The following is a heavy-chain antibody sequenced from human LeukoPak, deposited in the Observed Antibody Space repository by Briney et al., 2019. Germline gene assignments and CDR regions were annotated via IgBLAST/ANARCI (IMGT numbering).Heavy chain of an antibody. CDR3: ARGNYDFWSGSWYFDY. V-gene: IGHV3-48*01. CDR1: GFTFSTYS. Sequence: GGSLRLSCAASGFTFSTYSMNWVRQAPGKGLEWVSYISSSSSTKYYADSVKGRFTISRDNAKKSLYLQMNSLRAEDTAVYYCARGNYDFWSGSWYFDYGGQGTLVTVSS. J-gene: IGHJ4*02. D-gene: IGHD3-3*01. CDR2: ISSSSSTK.